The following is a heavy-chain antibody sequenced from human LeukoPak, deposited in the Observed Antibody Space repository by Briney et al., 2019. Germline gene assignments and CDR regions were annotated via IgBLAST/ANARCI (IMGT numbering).Heavy chain of an antibody. CDR2: INHSGST. CDR3: AREKSFGSPPYFDY. CDR1: GGSFSGYY. Sequence: SETLSLTCAVYGGSFSGYYWSWIRQPPGKGLEWIGEINHSGSTNYNPSLKSRVTISVDTSKNQFSLKLSSVTAADTAVYYYAREKSFGSPPYFDYWGQGTLVTVSS. J-gene: IGHJ4*02. V-gene: IGHV4-34*01. D-gene: IGHD1-26*01.